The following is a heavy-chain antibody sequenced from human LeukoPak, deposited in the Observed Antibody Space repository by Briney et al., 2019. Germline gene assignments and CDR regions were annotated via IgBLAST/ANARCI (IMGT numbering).Heavy chain of an antibody. CDR1: GDSVASNSTA. D-gene: IGHD5-24*01. Sequence: SQTLSLTCVISGDSVASNSTACNWIRQSPSRGLEWLGRTYYRSKCYNDYALSMKSRITINPDTSKNQFSLQLNSVTPEDTAVYYCARGGQGDGYSADEAFDFWGQGTMVTVS. CDR3: ARGGQGDGYSADEAFDF. CDR2: TYYRSKCYN. J-gene: IGHJ3*01. V-gene: IGHV6-1*01.